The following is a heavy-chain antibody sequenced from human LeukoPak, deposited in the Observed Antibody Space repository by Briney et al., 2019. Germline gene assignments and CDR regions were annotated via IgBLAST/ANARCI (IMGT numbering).Heavy chain of an antibody. V-gene: IGHV4-39*02. CDR2: IYYSGST. D-gene: IGHD3-10*01. Sequence: SETLSLTCTVSGGSISSSSYYWGWIRQPPGTGLEWIGSIYYSGSTYYNPSLKSRLTISVDTSKSQFSLRLSSVTAADTAVYYCARVIIAAEYFQHWGQGTLVTVSS. J-gene: IGHJ1*01. CDR1: GGSISSSSYY. CDR3: ARVIIAAEYFQH.